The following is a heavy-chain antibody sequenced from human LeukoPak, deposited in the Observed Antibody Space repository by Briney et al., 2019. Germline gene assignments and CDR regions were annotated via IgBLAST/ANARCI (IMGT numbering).Heavy chain of an antibody. V-gene: IGHV4-34*01. D-gene: IGHD3-10*01. Sequence: PSETLSLTCAVYGGSFSGYYWSWIRQPPGKGLEWIGEINHSGSTNYNPSLKSRVTISVDTSKNQFSLKLSSVTAADTAVYYCARGCHIAAMVRINWFDPWGQGTLVTVSS. J-gene: IGHJ5*02. CDR1: GGSFSGYY. CDR3: ARGCHIAAMVRINWFDP. CDR2: INHSGST.